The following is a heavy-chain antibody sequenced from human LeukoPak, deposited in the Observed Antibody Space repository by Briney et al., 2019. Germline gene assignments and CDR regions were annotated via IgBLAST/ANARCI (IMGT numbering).Heavy chain of an antibody. D-gene: IGHD3-22*01. CDR1: GGSISSGGYY. CDR2: IYYSGST. CDR3: ARAGYDSSGYSTYYFDY. Sequence: SETLSLACTVSGGSISSGGYYWSWIRQHPGKGLEWIGYIYYSGSTYYNPSLKSRVTISIDTSKNQFSLKLSSVTAADTAVYYCARAGYDSSGYSTYYFDYWGQGTLVTVSS. J-gene: IGHJ4*02. V-gene: IGHV4-31*03.